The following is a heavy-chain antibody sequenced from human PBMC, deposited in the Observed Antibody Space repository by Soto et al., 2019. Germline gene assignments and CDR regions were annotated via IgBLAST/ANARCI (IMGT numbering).Heavy chain of an antibody. V-gene: IGHV1-3*01. Sequence: ASVKVSCKASGYTFTSYAMHWVRQAPGQRLEWMGWINAGNGNTKYSQKFQGRVTITRDTSASTAYMELSSLRSEDTAVYYCARDLSDFWSGYSNWFDPWGQGTLVTAPQ. D-gene: IGHD3-3*01. CDR2: INAGNGNT. J-gene: IGHJ5*02. CDR1: GYTFTSYA. CDR3: ARDLSDFWSGYSNWFDP.